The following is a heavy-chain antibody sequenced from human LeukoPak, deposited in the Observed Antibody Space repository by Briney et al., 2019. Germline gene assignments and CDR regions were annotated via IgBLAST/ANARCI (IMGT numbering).Heavy chain of an antibody. J-gene: IGHJ4*02. CDR3: ARDEVGAPPIDY. D-gene: IGHD1-26*01. CDR2: IRGDGSLL. Sequence: PGGSLRLSCEAAGFDFSSRWMHWVRQAPGKGLVWISNIRGDGSLLGYADSVKGRFTVSRDNAKNTLFLHMTSLRAEDTAVYYCARDEVGAPPIDYWGQGALVTVSS. CDR1: GFDFSSRW. V-gene: IGHV3-74*01.